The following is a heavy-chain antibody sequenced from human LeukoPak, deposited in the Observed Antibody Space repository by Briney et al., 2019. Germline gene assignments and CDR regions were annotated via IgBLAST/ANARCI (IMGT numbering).Heavy chain of an antibody. J-gene: IGHJ4*02. CDR3: ATSGWYLLPGVY. CDR2: IYYSGST. V-gene: IGHV4-39*01. Sequence: PSETLFLTCTVSGDSISSTNYYWGWIRQPPGKGLEWIGSIYYSGSTYYNPSLESRVTISVDTSKNQFSLKLSSVTAADTAVYYCATSGWYLLPGVYWGQGTLVTVSS. D-gene: IGHD6-19*01. CDR1: GDSISSTNYY.